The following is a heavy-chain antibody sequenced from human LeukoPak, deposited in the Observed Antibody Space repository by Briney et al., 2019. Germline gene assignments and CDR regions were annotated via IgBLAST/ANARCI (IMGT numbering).Heavy chain of an antibody. J-gene: IGHJ4*02. CDR1: GFTFSSYA. V-gene: IGHV3-30*01. Sequence: GRSLRLSCAASGFTFSSYAMHWVRQAPGKGLEWVAVISYDGSNKYYADSVKGRFTISRDNSKNTLYLQMNSLRAEDTAVYYCAGPIVGVFDYWGQGTLVTVSS. CDR3: AGPIVGVFDY. D-gene: IGHD1-26*01. CDR2: ISYDGSNK.